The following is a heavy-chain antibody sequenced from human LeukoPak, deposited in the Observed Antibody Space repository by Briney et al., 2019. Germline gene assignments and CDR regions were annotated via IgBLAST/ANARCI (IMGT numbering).Heavy chain of an antibody. D-gene: IGHD2-15*01. V-gene: IGHV3-7*04. CDR3: ARGYCSAGSCSRAPDF. CDR2: IKQDGSEK. CDR1: GFTFSRYW. J-gene: IGHJ4*02. Sequence: PGGSLRLSCAASGFTFSRYWMTWVRQAPGKGLERVANIKQDGSEKYHLDSVKGRFTISRDNAKNSMYLQMNSLRAEDSAVYYCARGYCSAGSCSRAPDFWGQGTLVTVSS.